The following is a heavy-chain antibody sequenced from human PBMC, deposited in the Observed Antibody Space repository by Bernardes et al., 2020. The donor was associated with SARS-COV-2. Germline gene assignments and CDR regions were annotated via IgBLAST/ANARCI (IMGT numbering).Heavy chain of an antibody. CDR2: SSAYNGNT. CDR1: GYTFTSYG. D-gene: IGHD3-10*01. V-gene: IGHV1-18*04. CDR3: AGGDSLLWFGDTGHY. J-gene: IGHJ4*02. Sequence: ASVKVSCKASGYTFTSYGISRVRQAPGQGLEWMGWSSAYNGNTNYAQKPQGRVTMTTNTSTSTAYMELRSLRSDDTAVYYCAGGDSLLWFGDTGHYWGQGTLVTVSS.